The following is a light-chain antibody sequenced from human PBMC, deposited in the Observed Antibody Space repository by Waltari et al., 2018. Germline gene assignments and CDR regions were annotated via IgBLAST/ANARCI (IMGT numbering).Light chain of an antibody. V-gene: IGKV3-15*01. CDR3: QQYNNFPPA. CDR1: HNVDSN. Sequence: TQTPDTLSVSPGERATISCRASHNVDSNLAWYQQNPGQFPRLLISGASNRATGVPARFSGSWSGTEFTLTISSLQSEDFAVYYCQQYNNFPPAFGQGTKV. J-gene: IGKJ1*01. CDR2: GAS.